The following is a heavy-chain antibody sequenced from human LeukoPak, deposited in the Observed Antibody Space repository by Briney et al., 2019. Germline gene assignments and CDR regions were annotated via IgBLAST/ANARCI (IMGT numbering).Heavy chain of an antibody. CDR2: ISWSGGGK. Sequence: GGSLRLSCAASGFKFDDYDMHWVRQTPGKGLQWVSGISWSGGGKGYEYSVKGRFTISRDNAKNSLFLEMNTVRSEDTAIYYCAKGEYNGYDSQPDYCGQGALVTVSS. CDR3: AKGEYNGYDSQPDY. CDR1: GFKFDDYD. V-gene: IGHV3-9*01. D-gene: IGHD5-12*01. J-gene: IGHJ4*02.